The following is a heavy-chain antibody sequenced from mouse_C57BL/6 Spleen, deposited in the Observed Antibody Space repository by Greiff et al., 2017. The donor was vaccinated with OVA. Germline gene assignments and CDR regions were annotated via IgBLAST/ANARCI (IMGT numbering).Heavy chain of an antibody. V-gene: IGHV3-6*01. D-gene: IGHD1-1*01. CDR2: ISYDGSN. J-gene: IGHJ1*03. CDR3: AGATVVYWYFDV. CDR1: GYSITSGYY. Sequence: VQLKESGPGLVKPSQSLSLTCSVTGYSITSGYYWNWIRQFPGNKLEWMGYISYDGSNNYNPSLKNRISITRDTSKNQFFLKLNSVTTEDTATYYCAGATVVYWYFDVWGTGTTVTVSS.